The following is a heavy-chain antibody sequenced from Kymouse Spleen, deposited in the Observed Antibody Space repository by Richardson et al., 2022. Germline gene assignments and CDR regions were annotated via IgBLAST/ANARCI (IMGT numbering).Heavy chain of an antibody. CDR1: GDSVSSNSAA. CDR2: TYYRSKWYN. CDR3: ARDYYGSGSSYYYYYGMDV. D-gene: IGHD3-10*01. V-gene: IGHV6-1*01. J-gene: IGHJ6*02. Sequence: QVQLQQSGPGLVKPSQTLSLTCAISGDSVSSNSAAWNWIRQSPSRGLEWLGRTYYRSKWYNDYAVSVKSRITINPDTSKNQFSLQLNSVTPEDTAVYYCARDYYGSGSSYYYYYGMDVWGQGTTVTVSS.